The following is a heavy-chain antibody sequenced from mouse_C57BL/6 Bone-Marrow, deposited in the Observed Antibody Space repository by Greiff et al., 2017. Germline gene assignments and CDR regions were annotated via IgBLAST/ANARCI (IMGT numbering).Heavy chain of an antibody. D-gene: IGHD2-4*01. CDR3: ARDDYGAVAY. CDR1: GFSLTSYA. V-gene: IGHV2-9-1*01. CDR2: IWTGGGT. J-gene: IGHJ3*01. Sequence: VMLVESGPGLVAPSQSLSITCTVSGFSLTSYAISWVRQPPGKGLEWLGVIWTGGGTNYNSALKSRMSISKDNTKSQVFLKMNRLQTDDTARYYCARDDYGAVAYWGRGTLVTVSA.